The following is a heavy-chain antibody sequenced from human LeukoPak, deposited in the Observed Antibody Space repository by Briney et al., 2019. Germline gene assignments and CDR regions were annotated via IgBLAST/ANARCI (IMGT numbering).Heavy chain of an antibody. D-gene: IGHD2-2*01. CDR3: ARALDCSSTSCYGDAFDI. V-gene: IGHV4-4*07. CDR2: IYTSGST. J-gene: IGHJ3*02. Sequence: SETLSLTCTVSGGSISSYYWSWIRQPAGKGLEWIGRIYTSGSTNYNSSLKSRVTMSVDTSKNQFSLKLSSVTAADTAVYYCARALDCSSTSCYGDAFDIWGQGTMVTVSS. CDR1: GGSISSYY.